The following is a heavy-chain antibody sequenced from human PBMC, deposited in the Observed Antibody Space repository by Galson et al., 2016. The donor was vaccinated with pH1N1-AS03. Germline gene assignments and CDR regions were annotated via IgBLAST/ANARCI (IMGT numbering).Heavy chain of an antibody. CDR3: ARDHSHSRGYYVS. CDR2: LDRSVTT. Sequence: CAVQSGSLSGYYWTWIRQSPTKGLEWIGELDRSVTTYYNPSLKSRLTISVETSKNQFSLKLSSVTAADTAVYFCARDHSHSRGYYVSWGPGTSVTVSS. V-gene: IGHV4-34*01. CDR1: SGSLSGYY. D-gene: IGHD3-22*01. J-gene: IGHJ4*02.